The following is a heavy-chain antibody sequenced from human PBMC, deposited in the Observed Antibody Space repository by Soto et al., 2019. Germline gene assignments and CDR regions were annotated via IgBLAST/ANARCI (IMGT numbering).Heavy chain of an antibody. CDR3: ARDHRSSGKIFDS. Sequence: EVQLVESGGGLVKPGGSVRLSCAASGFTFSNAWMSWVRQAPGKGLEWVGRIKSKSAGGTTEYDAPVKDRFTISRDDSKNTLYLQMNSLKIEDTAVYYCARDHRSSGKIFDSWGQGTLVTVSS. J-gene: IGHJ4*02. D-gene: IGHD3-22*01. CDR1: GFTFSNAW. CDR2: IKSKSAGGTT. V-gene: IGHV3-15*01.